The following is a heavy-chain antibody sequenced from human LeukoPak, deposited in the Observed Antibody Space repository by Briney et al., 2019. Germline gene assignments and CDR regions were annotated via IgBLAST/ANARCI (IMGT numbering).Heavy chain of an antibody. J-gene: IGHJ4*02. D-gene: IGHD1-26*01. CDR2: INAGNGNT. V-gene: IGHV1-3*01. Sequence: ASVKVYSKASGYTFTSYAMHWVRQAPGQRLEWMGWINAGNGNTKYSQKFQGRVTITRDTSASTAYMELSSLRSEDTAVYYCARDSSSGTFDYWGQGTLVTVSS. CDR3: ARDSSSGTFDY. CDR1: GYTFTSYA.